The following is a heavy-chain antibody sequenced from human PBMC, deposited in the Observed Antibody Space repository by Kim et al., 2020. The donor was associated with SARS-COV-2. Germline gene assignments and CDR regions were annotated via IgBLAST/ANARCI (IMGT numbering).Heavy chain of an antibody. Sequence: SETLSLTCTVSGGSISSGGYYWNWVRQHPGKGLEWIGYIYYSGTTYYNPSLKSRMTISVDTSKNQFSLKLSSVTAADTAMYYCARERDGMDVRGQGTTLT. CDR1: GGSISSGGYY. V-gene: IGHV4-31*03. CDR2: IYYSGTT. CDR3: ARERDGMDV. J-gene: IGHJ6*02.